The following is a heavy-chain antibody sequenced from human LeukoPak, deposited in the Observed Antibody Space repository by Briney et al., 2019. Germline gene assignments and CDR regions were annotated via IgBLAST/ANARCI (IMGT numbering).Heavy chain of an antibody. CDR1: GFTLSSYS. D-gene: IGHD1-26*01. CDR2: ISYDGSNK. V-gene: IGHV3-30*03. Sequence: GGSLRLSCAASGFTLSSYSMNWVRQAPGKGLEWVAVISYDGSNKYYADSVKGRFTISRDNSKNTLYLQMNSLRAEDTAVYYCARDSSRFDYSGSSFWGQGTLVTVSS. J-gene: IGHJ4*02. CDR3: ARDSSRFDYSGSSF.